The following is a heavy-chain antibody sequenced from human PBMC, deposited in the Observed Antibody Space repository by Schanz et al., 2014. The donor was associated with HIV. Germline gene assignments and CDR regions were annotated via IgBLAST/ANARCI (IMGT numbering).Heavy chain of an antibody. CDR2: ISGSGGRT. Sequence: EVQLLESGGDLVQPGGSLSLSCAASGFTFSSYVMSWVRQAPGKGLEWVSGISGSGGRTYYADSVKGRFTISRDNSKNTLYLQMNSLRAEDTAVYYCAKTTWGRRVDAFDIWGQGTQVTVSS. CDR1: GFTFSSYV. D-gene: IGHD2-8*01. V-gene: IGHV3-23*01. CDR3: AKTTWGRRVDAFDI. J-gene: IGHJ4*02.